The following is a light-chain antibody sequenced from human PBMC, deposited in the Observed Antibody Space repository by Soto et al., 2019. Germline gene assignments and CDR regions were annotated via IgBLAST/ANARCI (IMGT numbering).Light chain of an antibody. Sequence: QSALTQPASMSGSPGQSITISCTGTSSDVGGYDYVSWYQQHAGKAPKLVIYEVSNRPSGVSNRFSGSKSGNTASLIISGLPAEDEDDYYCRSYLSPSSRVFGTGTKLTVL. V-gene: IGLV2-14*01. CDR1: SSDVGGYDY. CDR3: RSYLSPSSRV. J-gene: IGLJ1*01. CDR2: EVS.